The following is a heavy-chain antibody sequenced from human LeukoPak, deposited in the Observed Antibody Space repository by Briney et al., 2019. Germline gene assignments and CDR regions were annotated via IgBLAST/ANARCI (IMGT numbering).Heavy chain of an antibody. CDR1: GFTFSSYG. J-gene: IGHJ6*02. CDR3: ARDRYYYDSSGYYHETNYYYYGMDV. CDR2: IWYDGSNK. V-gene: IGHV3-33*01. Sequence: GRSLRLSCAASGFTFSSYGMHWVRQAPGKGLEWVAVIWYDGSNKYYVDSVQGRFTISRDNSKNTLYLQMSSLRAVDTAVYYCARDRYYYDSSGYYHETNYYYYGMDVWGQGTTVTVSS. D-gene: IGHD3-22*01.